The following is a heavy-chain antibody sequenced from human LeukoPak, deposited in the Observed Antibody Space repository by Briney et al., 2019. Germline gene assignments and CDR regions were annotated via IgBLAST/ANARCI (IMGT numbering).Heavy chain of an antibody. CDR2: ISYDGSNK. Sequence: QPGRSLRLSCAASGFTFSSYGMHWVRQAPGKGLEWVAVISYDGSNKYYADSVKGRFTISRDNSKNTLYLQMNSLRAEDTAVYYCARDYMGHYYYDSSGLDYWGQGTLVTVSS. CDR1: GFTFSSYG. CDR3: ARDYMGHYYYDSSGLDY. V-gene: IGHV3-30*12. J-gene: IGHJ4*02. D-gene: IGHD3-22*01.